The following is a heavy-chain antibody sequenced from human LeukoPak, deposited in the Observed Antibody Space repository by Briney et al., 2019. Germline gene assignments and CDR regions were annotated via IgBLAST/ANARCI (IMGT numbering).Heavy chain of an antibody. J-gene: IGHJ4*02. CDR2: ISSDGST. CDR3: ARGSGAYGDFDY. V-gene: IGHV3-74*01. D-gene: IGHD6-19*01. CDR1: GLSVSGNW. Sequence: PGGSLRLSCAASGLSVSGNWMHWVRQAPGKGLMWVSRISSDGSTYYADSARGRFTISRDNVANTVYLQVNGLRAEDTAVYYCARGSGAYGDFDYWGQGTLVTVSS.